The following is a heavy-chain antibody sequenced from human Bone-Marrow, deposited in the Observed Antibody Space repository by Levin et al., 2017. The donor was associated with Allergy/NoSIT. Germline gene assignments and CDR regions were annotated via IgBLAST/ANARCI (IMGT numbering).Heavy chain of an antibody. V-gene: IGHV3-9*03. J-gene: IGHJ3*01. CDR2: ISWNSDTI. CDR1: GFTFDDYA. D-gene: IGHD2-8*02. CDR3: AKSLPLVFYGIGSGFHV. Sequence: PGGSLRLSCVASGFTFDDYAMHWVRQAPGKGLEWVSGISWNSDTIGYADSVKGRFTISRDNAKNSLYLQMNSLRVEDMALYYCAKSLPLVFYGIGSGFHVWGQGTMVTVSS.